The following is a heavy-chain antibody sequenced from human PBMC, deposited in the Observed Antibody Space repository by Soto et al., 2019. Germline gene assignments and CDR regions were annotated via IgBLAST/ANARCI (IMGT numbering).Heavy chain of an antibody. CDR3: ARLHCNSPNCVPIDP. Sequence: QLQLQESGPGLVKPSETLSLTCSVSGGSISSVSYYWGWIRQPPGKGLEWIGSIYYSGSAYYSPSPKSRVTMSVDTSKNQLSLELRSVTAADTALYYCARLHCNSPNCVPIDPWGQGTLVTVSS. J-gene: IGHJ5*02. CDR2: IYYSGSA. V-gene: IGHV4-39*01. CDR1: GGSISSVSYY. D-gene: IGHD2-2*01.